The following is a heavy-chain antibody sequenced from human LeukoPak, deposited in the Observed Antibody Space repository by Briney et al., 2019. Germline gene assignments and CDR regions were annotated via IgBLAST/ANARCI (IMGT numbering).Heavy chain of an antibody. V-gene: IGHV3-21*01. CDR3: ARGDKSSGWYFFDY. J-gene: IGHJ4*02. Sequence: GGSLRLSCAASGFTFSSYTMNWVRQAPGKGLEWVSSITSGSSYIYYADSLKGRLTISRDNANNSLCLQMNSLRAEDTAVYYCARGDKSSGWYFFDYWGQGALVTVSS. CDR1: GFTFSSYT. CDR2: ITSGSSYI. D-gene: IGHD6-19*01.